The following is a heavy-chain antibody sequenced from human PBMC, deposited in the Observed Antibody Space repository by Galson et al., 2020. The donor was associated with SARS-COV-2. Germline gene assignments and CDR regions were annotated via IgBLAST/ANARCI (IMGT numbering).Heavy chain of an antibody. D-gene: IGHD1-26*01. J-gene: IGHJ2*01. CDR1: GFTFDDYA. Sequence: GGSLRLSCAASGFTFDDYAMHWVRQAPGKGLEWVSGINWKSGSIGYADSVKGRFTISRDNAKNSLYLQMNSLRPEDTALYYCAKVGVGASTFWYFDFWGRGTQVTVSS. CDR3: AKVGVGASTFWYFDF. CDR2: INWKSGSI. V-gene: IGHV3-9*01.